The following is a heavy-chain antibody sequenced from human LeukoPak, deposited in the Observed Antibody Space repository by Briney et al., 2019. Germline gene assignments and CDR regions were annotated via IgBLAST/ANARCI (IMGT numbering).Heavy chain of an antibody. CDR2: ISWNSGSI. CDR1: GLTFDDYS. D-gene: IGHD4-11*01. Sequence: SGGSLRLSCAVSGLTFDDYSMHWVRQAPGKGLEWVSGISWNSGSIGYADSVKGRFTISRDNAKNSLYLQMNSLRAEDTALYYCAKGRVPLQEVYYFDYWGQGTLVIVSS. J-gene: IGHJ4*02. CDR3: AKGRVPLQEVYYFDY. V-gene: IGHV3-9*01.